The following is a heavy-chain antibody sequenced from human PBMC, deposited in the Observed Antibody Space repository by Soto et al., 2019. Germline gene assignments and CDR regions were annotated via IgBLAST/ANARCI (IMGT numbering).Heavy chain of an antibody. J-gene: IGHJ4*02. CDR1: GGSIISISYY. D-gene: IGHD2-15*01. V-gene: IGHV4-39*01. CDR2: IYYSGST. CDR3: ARHEVARDIVVVVDATGFEY. Sequence: SETLSLTCTVSGGSIISISYYLGWIRQPPGKGLEWTGSIYYSGSTYYNPSLKSRVTISVDTSKNQFSLKLSSVTAADTAVYYCARHEVARDIVVVVDATGFEYWGPGTLVPVSS.